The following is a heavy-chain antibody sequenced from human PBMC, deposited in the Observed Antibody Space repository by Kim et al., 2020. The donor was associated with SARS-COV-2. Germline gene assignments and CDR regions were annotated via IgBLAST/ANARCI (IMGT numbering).Heavy chain of an antibody. CDR2: ISWDGGST. J-gene: IGHJ4*02. Sequence: GGSLRLSCAASGFTFDDYTMHWVRQAPGKGLEWVSLISWDGGSTYYADSVKGRFTISRDNSKNSLYLQMNSLRTEDTALYYCAKSQGGVGQQLDIDYWGQGTLVTVSS. V-gene: IGHV3-43*01. CDR3: AKSQGGVGQQLDIDY. CDR1: GFTFDDYT. D-gene: IGHD6-13*01.